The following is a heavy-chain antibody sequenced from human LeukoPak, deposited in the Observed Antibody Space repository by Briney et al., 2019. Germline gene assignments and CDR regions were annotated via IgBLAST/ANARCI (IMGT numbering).Heavy chain of an antibody. CDR1: GYTFTSYG. J-gene: IGHJ4*02. CDR2: ISAYNGNT. D-gene: IGHD3-10*01. Sequence: ASVKVSCKASGYTFTSYGISGVRQAPGQGLEGMGWISAYNGNTNYAQKLQGRVTMTTDTSTSTAYMELRSLRSDDTAVYYCARTLGPPYYYGSGSYDFDYWGQGTLVTVSS. V-gene: IGHV1-18*04. CDR3: ARTLGPPYYYGSGSYDFDY.